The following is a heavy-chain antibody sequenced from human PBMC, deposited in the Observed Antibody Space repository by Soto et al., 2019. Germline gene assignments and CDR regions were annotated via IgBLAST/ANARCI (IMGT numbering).Heavy chain of an antibody. J-gene: IGHJ6*02. V-gene: IGHV4-61*01. CDR3: AASAPPATNYYYAMDV. Sequence: ETLSLTFTGSGGCVSSGSFYWSWIRRPPGKGLEWIGYFYDSGSTNYNPSLRSRVTMSVDTSKNQFSLKLSSVTAADTAVYYCAASAPPATNYYYAMDVWGQGTTVTGSS. D-gene: IGHD5-12*01. CDR1: GGCVSSGSFY. CDR2: FYDSGST.